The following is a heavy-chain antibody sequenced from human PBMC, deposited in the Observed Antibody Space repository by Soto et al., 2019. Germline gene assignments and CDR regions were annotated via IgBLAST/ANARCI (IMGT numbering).Heavy chain of an antibody. CDR1: GGSISSSSYY. CDR2: IYYSGST. V-gene: IGHV4-39*01. J-gene: IGHJ4*02. Sequence: PSETLSLTCPVSGGSISSSSYYWGLIRQPPGKGLEWIGSIYYSGSTYYNPSLKSRVTISVDTSKNQFSLKLSSVTAADTAVYYCARLGGYSYGHAVVVYCGQGTLVTVS. D-gene: IGHD5-18*01. CDR3: ARLGGYSYGHAVVVY.